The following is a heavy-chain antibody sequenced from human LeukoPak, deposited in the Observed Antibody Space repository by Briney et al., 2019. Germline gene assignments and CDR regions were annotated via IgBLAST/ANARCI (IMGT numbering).Heavy chain of an antibody. CDR1: GFTFSSYA. Sequence: NAGGSLRLSCAASGFTFSSYAMHWIRQPPGKGLEWIGEINHSGSTNYNPSLKSRVTISVDTAKAQFSLKRSAVTAADTAVYYCARRSGDYSWGQGTLVTVSS. J-gene: IGHJ4*02. CDR3: ARRSGDYS. CDR2: INHSGST. D-gene: IGHD4-17*01. V-gene: IGHV4-34*01.